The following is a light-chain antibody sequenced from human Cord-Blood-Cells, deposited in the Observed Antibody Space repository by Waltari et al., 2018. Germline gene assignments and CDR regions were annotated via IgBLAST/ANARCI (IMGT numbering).Light chain of an antibody. J-gene: IGLJ2*01. CDR3: SSYTSSSTVV. CDR2: DVS. CDR1: RSDVGGSNY. V-gene: IGLV2-14*01. Sequence: QSALTQPAYVSGSPGQSITISCTGTRSDVGGSNYFSWYQQHPGNAPKLMIYDVSNRPSGVSNRFSGSKSGNTASLTISGLQAEDEADYYCSSYTSSSTVVFGGGTNLTVL.